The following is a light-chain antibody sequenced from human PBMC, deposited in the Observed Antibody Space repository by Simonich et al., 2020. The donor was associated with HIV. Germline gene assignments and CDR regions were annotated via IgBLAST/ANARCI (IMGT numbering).Light chain of an antibody. CDR2: DVT. V-gene: IGLV2-14*03. J-gene: IGLJ3*02. CDR1: SSDVGGYNY. Sequence: QSALTQPAPVSGSPGQSITISCTGTSSDVGGYNYVSWYQQHPGKAPKLMIYDVTNLPAGVSNRFSGSKSANTASLTISGLQAEDEADYYCSSYTSSSTWVFGGGTKLTVL. CDR3: SSYTSSSTWV.